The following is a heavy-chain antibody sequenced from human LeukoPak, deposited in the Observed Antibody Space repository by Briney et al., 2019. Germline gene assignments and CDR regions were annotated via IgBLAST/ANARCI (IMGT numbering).Heavy chain of an antibody. CDR1: GGSISSYY. CDR2: IYYSGST. D-gene: IGHD5-12*01. J-gene: IGHJ4*02. CDR3: ARVVRGYSGYVNFDY. Sequence: SETLSLTCTASGGSISSYYWSWIRQPPGKGLEWIGYIYYSGSTNYNPSLKSRVTISVDTSKNQFSLKLSSVTAADTAVYYCARVVRGYSGYVNFDYWGQGTLVTVSS. V-gene: IGHV4-59*01.